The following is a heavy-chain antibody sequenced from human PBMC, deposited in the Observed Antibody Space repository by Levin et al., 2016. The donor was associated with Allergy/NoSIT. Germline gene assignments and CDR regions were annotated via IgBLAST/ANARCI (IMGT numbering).Heavy chain of an antibody. Sequence: WIRQPPGKGLEWVSAISGSGGSTYYADSVKGRFTISRDNSKNTLYLQMNSLRAEDTAVYYCAKDHYYGSGSYYIYWGQGTLVTVSS. D-gene: IGHD3-10*01. J-gene: IGHJ4*02. CDR3: AKDHYYGSGSYYIY. V-gene: IGHV3-23*01. CDR2: ISGSGGST.